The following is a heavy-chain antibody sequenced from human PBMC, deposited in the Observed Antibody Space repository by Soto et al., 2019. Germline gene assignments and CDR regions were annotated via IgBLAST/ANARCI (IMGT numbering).Heavy chain of an antibody. J-gene: IGHJ4*02. D-gene: IGHD2-15*01. CDR2: IYYSGST. CDR3: ARGTRVVVAPVDY. V-gene: IGHV4-61*01. CDR1: GGSVSSGSYY. Sequence: SETLSLTCTVSGGSVSSGSYYWSWIRQPPGKGLEWIGYIYYSGSTNYNPSLKSRVTISVDTSKNQFSLKLSSVTAADTAVHYCARGTRVVVAPVDYWGQGTLVTVSS.